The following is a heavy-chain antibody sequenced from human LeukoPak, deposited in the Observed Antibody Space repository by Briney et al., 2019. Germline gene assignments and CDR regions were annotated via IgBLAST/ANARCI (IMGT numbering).Heavy chain of an antibody. V-gene: IGHV3-20*04. J-gene: IGHJ4*02. CDR3: ARAPITSPFYFDY. Sequence: GGSLRLSCTASGFAFYEHGMSWVRQVPGKGLEWVSGINWRGGSTRHADPLRGRFTLSRDNAQNSLYLQMDSLRAEDTALYYCARAPITSPFYFDYWGQGTLVTVSS. CDR2: INWRGGST. D-gene: IGHD2-2*01. CDR1: GFAFYEHG.